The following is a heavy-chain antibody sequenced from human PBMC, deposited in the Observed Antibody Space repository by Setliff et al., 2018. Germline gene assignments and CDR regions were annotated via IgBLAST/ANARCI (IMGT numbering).Heavy chain of an antibody. CDR1: GYTFTNYW. J-gene: IGHJ4*02. CDR3: AVLQVPLAAPAHFEF. CDR2: INPGDSDT. V-gene: IGHV5-51*01. Sequence: GESLKISCKASGYTFTNYWIAWVRQMPGKGLEWMGIINPGDSDTRYSPSFQGQVTISADKAITTAYLQWSSLKASDTAMYYCAVLQVPLAAPAHFEFWGQGTPVTVSS. D-gene: IGHD3-10*01.